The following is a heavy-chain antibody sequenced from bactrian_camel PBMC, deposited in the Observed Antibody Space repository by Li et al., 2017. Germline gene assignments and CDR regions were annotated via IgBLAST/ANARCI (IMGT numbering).Heavy chain of an antibody. Sequence: HVQLLESGGGLVQPGGSLRLSCEASGLTFSTHSMHWFRQAPGKGLEGVSTINGDGTNIRSADSVKGRFTISRDNAKNTEYLQMNDLKSDDTALYYCAASMMADGRSIAFGYWGQGTQVTVS. CDR1: GLTFSTHS. J-gene: IGHJ6*01. CDR2: INGDGTNI. CDR3: AASMMADGRSIAFGY. V-gene: IGHV3S14*01.